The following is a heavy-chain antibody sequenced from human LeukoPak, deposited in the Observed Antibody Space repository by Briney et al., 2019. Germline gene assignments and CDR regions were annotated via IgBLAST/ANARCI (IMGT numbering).Heavy chain of an antibody. Sequence: PSETLSLTCTVSGGSISSGGYYWSWIRQHPGKGLEWIGYIYYNGSTYYNPSLKSRVTISVDTSKNQFSLKLSSVTAADTAVYYCARAKTQAVAGTNWFDPWGQGTLVTVSS. CDR2: IYYNGST. CDR1: GGSISSGGYY. V-gene: IGHV4-31*03. CDR3: ARAKTQAVAGTNWFDP. J-gene: IGHJ5*02. D-gene: IGHD6-19*01.